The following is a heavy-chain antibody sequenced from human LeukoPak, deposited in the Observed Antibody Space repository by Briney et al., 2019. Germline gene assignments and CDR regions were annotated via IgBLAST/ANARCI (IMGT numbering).Heavy chain of an antibody. CDR1: GSSITAF. D-gene: IGHD5-24*01. CDR2: ISGSGGST. CDR3: AINSGPHHDY. V-gene: IGHV3-23*01. J-gene: IGHJ4*02. Sequence: ETLSLTCNVSGSSITAFYWSWVRQAPGKGLEWVSAISGSGGSTYYADSVKGRFTISRDNSKNTLYLQMNSLRAEDTAVYYCAINSGPHHDYWGQGTLVTVSS.